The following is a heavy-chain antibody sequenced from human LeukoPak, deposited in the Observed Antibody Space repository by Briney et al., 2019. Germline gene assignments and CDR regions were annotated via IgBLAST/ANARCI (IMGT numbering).Heavy chain of an antibody. CDR3: AKSSYYDSSGYYREYYFDY. V-gene: IGHV3-74*01. CDR1: GFTLSSHW. Sequence: PGGSLRLSCATSGFTLSSHWTHWVRHAPGKGLVWVSRINSDGSSTTYADSVKGRFTISRDNSKSTLFLQMNSLRAEDTAVYYCAKSSYYDSSGYYREYYFDYWGQGTLVTVSS. J-gene: IGHJ4*02. D-gene: IGHD3-22*01. CDR2: INSDGSST.